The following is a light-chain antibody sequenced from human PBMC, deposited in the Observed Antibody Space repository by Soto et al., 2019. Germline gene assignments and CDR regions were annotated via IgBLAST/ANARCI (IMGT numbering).Light chain of an antibody. Sequence: KVLSQSPATLSVSPGDRATLSCRASQSVNSNLAWYHLKPGQAPRLLIYGASIRAAGIPARFSGSESGTEFTLSISSLQSEDFAVYYCQQYDDWPWTFGHGTKV. V-gene: IGKV3-15*01. J-gene: IGKJ1*01. CDR3: QQYDDWPWT. CDR1: QSVNSN. CDR2: GAS.